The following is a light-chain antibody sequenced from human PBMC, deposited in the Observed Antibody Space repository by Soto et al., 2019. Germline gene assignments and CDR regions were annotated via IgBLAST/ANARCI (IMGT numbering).Light chain of an antibody. J-gene: IGKJ1*01. Sequence: DIQMTQSPSTLSASVGERVTITCRASQSISSWLAWYQQKPGKAPKLLIYKASSLESGVPSRFSGSGSGTEFTLTISSLQPDDFATYYCQQYSSHSTFGQGTKVDIK. CDR3: QQYSSHST. CDR2: KAS. CDR1: QSISSW. V-gene: IGKV1-5*03.